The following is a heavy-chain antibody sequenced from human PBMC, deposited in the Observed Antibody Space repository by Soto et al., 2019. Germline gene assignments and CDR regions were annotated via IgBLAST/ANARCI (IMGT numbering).Heavy chain of an antibody. V-gene: IGHV3-23*01. CDR1: GFTFSTYA. CDR2: ISGSGGTT. D-gene: IGHD3-3*01. J-gene: IGHJ4*02. Sequence: GGSLRLSCAASGFTFSTYAMSWVRQAPGKGLEWVSVISGSGGTTHYADSVKGRFTISRDNSKNTLYLQLNSLRAEDTAVYYCAKTTWSASYKTDSWGQGTLVTVSS. CDR3: AKTTWSASYKTDS.